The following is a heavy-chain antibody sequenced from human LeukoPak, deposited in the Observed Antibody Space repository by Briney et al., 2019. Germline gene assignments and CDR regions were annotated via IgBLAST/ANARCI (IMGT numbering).Heavy chain of an antibody. CDR3: ARTPGGYSSGWYIYFDY. D-gene: IGHD6-19*01. V-gene: IGHV3-30*04. J-gene: IGHJ4*02. Sequence: GGSLRLSCAASGFTFSSYAMHWVRQAPGKGLEWVAVISYDGSNKYYADSVKGRFTISRDNSKNTLYLQMNSLRAEDTAVYYCARTPGGYSSGWYIYFDYWGRGTLVTVSS. CDR2: ISYDGSNK. CDR1: GFTFSSYA.